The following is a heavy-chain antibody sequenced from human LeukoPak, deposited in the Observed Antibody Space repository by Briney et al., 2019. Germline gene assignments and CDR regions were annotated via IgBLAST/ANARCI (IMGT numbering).Heavy chain of an antibody. Sequence: GASVKVSCKASGYTFTSYGISWVRQAPGQGLEWMGWISAYNGNTNYAQKLQGRVTMTTDTSTSTAYMELWSLRSDDTAVYYCARDLVKVVVVPAASEYYYYGMDVWGQGTTVTVSS. V-gene: IGHV1-18*01. CDR3: ARDLVKVVVVPAASEYYYYGMDV. CDR2: ISAYNGNT. J-gene: IGHJ6*02. CDR1: GYTFTSYG. D-gene: IGHD2-2*01.